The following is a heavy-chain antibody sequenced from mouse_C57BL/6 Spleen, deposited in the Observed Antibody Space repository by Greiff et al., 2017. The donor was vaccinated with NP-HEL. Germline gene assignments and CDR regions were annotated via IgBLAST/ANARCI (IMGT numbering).Heavy chain of an antibody. D-gene: IGHD2-4*01. CDR3: ARQGYDYDPYYFDY. CDR1: GFTFSDYY. CDR2: TCNCGGST. Sequence: EVQVVESGGGLVQPGGFLKLSRAAPGFTFSDYYIFLVRPTPEKRVGWVAYTCNCGGSTYYPDTVKGRFTISRDNAKNTLYLQMSRLKSEDTAMYYCARQGYDYDPYYFDYWGQGTTLTVSS. J-gene: IGHJ2*01. V-gene: IGHV5-12*01.